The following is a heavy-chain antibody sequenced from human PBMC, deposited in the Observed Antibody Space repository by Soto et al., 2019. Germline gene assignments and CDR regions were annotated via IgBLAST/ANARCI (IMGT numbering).Heavy chain of an antibody. CDR1: GGSISSYY. CDR3: ARTWISSSPARYYDY. CDR2: IYYSGST. D-gene: IGHD6-6*01. J-gene: IGHJ4*02. V-gene: IGHV4-59*01. Sequence: PSETLSLTCTVSGGSISSYYWSWIRQPPGKGLEWIGYIYYSGSTNYNPSLKSRVTISVDTSKNQFSLKLSSVTAADTAVYYCARTWISSSPARYYDYWGQGTLVTVSS.